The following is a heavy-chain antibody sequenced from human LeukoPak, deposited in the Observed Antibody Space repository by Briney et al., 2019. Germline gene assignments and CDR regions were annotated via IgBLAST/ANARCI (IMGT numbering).Heavy chain of an antibody. CDR1: GGSISSSSYY. CDR2: IYYSGST. CDR3: ARQLGYCSSTSCYADKVDY. D-gene: IGHD2-2*01. Sequence: PSETLSLTCTVSGGSISSSSYYWGWIRQPPGKGLEWIGSIYYSGSTYYNPSLKSRVTISVDTSKNQFSLKLSSVTATDTAVYYCARQLGYCSSTSCYADKVDYWGQGTLVTVSS. J-gene: IGHJ4*02. V-gene: IGHV4-39*01.